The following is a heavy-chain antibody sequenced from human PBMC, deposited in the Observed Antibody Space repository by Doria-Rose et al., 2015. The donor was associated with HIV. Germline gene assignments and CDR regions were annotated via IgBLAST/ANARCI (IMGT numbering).Heavy chain of an antibody. Sequence: VQPGRSLRLSCAASGFTFSNYAMHWVRQTPGKGLEWVAAISYDGSNKYSADSVKGRFTISRDHSKSTLSLQMNSLRVEDTAVYYCARGDSYGEISYYYYGMDVWGQGTTVTVSS. CDR3: ARGDSYGEISYYYYGMDV. CDR2: ISYDGSNK. CDR1: GFTFSNYA. J-gene: IGHJ6*02. D-gene: IGHD4-17*01. V-gene: IGHV3-30*04.